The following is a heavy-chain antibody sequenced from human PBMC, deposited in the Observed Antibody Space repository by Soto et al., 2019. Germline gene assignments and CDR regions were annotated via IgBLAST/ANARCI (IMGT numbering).Heavy chain of an antibody. CDR3: ARHGYKNYYYYYYMDV. CDR2: IYYTGNT. D-gene: IGHD1-1*01. V-gene: IGHV4-59*13. CDR1: GGSIITYY. J-gene: IGHJ6*03. Sequence: PSETLSLTCTVTGGSIITYYWSWILQPPWKGLEWIGHIYYTGNTNYNPSLKSRVTISVDTSTSRFSLRLRSVSAADTAVYYCARHGYKNYYYYYYMDVWGKGTTVTVPS.